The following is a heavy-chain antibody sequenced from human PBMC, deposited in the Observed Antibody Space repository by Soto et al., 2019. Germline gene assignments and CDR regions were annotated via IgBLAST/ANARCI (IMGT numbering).Heavy chain of an antibody. CDR1: GFTFDDYA. CDR3: AKASTTDYYHGMDV. Sequence: GGSLRLSCAASGFTFDDYAMHWVRQAPGKGLEWVSGISWNSGSIGYADSVKGRFTISRDNAKNSLYLQMNSLRTEDTALYYCAKASTTDYYHGMDVWGQGTTVTVSS. D-gene: IGHD1-1*01. V-gene: IGHV3-9*01. CDR2: ISWNSGSI. J-gene: IGHJ6*02.